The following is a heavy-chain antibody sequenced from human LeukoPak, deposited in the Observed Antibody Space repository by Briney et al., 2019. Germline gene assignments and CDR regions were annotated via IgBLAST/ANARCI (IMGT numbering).Heavy chain of an antibody. D-gene: IGHD3-10*01. Sequence: SETLSLACTVSGGSISSYYWSWIRQPPGKGLEWIGYIYYSGSTNYNPSLKSRVTISVDTSKNQFSLKLSSVTAADTAVYYCARASRYYYGSGSYNFDYWGQGTLVTVSS. CDR1: GGSISSYY. CDR3: ARASRYYYGSGSYNFDY. J-gene: IGHJ4*02. CDR2: IYYSGST. V-gene: IGHV4-59*01.